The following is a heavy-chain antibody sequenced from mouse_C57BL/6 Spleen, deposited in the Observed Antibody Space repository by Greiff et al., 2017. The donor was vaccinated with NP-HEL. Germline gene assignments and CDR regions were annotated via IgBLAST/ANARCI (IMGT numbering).Heavy chain of an antibody. CDR3: ARGGSGYLFAY. CDR2: ISYSGST. D-gene: IGHD3-2*02. J-gene: IGHJ3*01. CDR1: GYSITSGYD. Sequence: EVKLQESGPGMVKPSQSLSLTCTVTGYSITSGYDWHWIRHFPGNKLEWMGYISYSGSTNYNPSLKSRISITHDTSKNHFFLKLNSVTTEDTATYYCARGGSGYLFAYWGQGTLVTVSA. V-gene: IGHV3-1*01.